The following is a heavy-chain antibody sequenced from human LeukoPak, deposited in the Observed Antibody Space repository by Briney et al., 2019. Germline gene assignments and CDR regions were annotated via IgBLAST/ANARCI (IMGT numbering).Heavy chain of an antibody. D-gene: IGHD3-10*01. J-gene: IGHJ5*02. CDR3: AKVRLLWFGELPNWFDP. Sequence: GGSLRLSCAASGFTFSSYAMSWVRQAPGKGLEWVSAISGSGGSTYYADSVKGRFTISRDNSKNTLYLQMNSLRAEDTAVYYCAKVRLLWFGELPNWFDPWGQGTLVTVSS. CDR2: ISGSGGST. V-gene: IGHV3-23*01. CDR1: GFTFSSYA.